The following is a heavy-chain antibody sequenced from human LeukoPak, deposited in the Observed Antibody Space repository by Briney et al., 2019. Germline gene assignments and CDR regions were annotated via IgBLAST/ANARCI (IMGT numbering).Heavy chain of an antibody. CDR3: ARAGFAYYDAFDI. CDR2: MNPNSGNT. J-gene: IGHJ3*02. CDR1: GYTFISYD. V-gene: IGHV1-8*01. D-gene: IGHD2-8*01. Sequence: ASVKVSCKASGYTFISYDINWVRQATGQGLEWMGWMNPNSGNTGYAQKFQGRVTMTRNTSISTAYMELSSLRSEGTAVYYCARAGFAYYDAFDIWGQGTMVTVSS.